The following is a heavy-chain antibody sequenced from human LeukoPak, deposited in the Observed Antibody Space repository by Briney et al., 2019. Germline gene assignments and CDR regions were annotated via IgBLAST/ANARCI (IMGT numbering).Heavy chain of an antibody. Sequence: SETLSLTCAVYGGSFSGYYWSWIRQPPGKGLEWIGEINHSGSTNYNPSLKSRVTISVDTSKNQFSLKLSSVTAADTAVYYCARGPYCSSTSCRTGDWFDPWGQGTLVTVSS. D-gene: IGHD2-2*01. CDR2: INHSGST. J-gene: IGHJ5*02. V-gene: IGHV4-34*01. CDR3: ARGPYCSSTSCRTGDWFDP. CDR1: GGSFSGYY.